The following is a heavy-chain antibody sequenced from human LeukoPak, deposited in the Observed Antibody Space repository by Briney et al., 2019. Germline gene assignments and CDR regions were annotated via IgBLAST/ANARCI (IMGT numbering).Heavy chain of an antibody. V-gene: IGHV1-46*01. CDR1: GYTFTSYY. CDR3: ARDNSVEDTAWWFDP. CDR2: INPSGGST. Sequence: ASVKVSCKASGYTFTSYYMHWVRQAPGHRLEWMGIINPSGGSTSYAQKFQGRVTMTRDMSTSTDYMELSSLRSEDTAVYYCARDNSVEDTAWWFDPWGQGTLVTVSS. J-gene: IGHJ5*02. D-gene: IGHD4-23*01.